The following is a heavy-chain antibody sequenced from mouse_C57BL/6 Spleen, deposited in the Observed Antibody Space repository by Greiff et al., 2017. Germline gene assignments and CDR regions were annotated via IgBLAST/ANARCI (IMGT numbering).Heavy chain of an antibody. CDR1: GYTFTSYW. D-gene: IGHD2-4*01. CDR2: INPSNGGT. CDR3: VSPQGIYYDYGGFAY. J-gene: IGHJ3*01. V-gene: IGHV1-53*01. Sequence: VQPQQPGTELVKPGASVKLSCKASGYTFTSYWMHWVKQRPGQGLEWIGNINPSNGGTNYNEKFKSKATLTVDKSSSTAYMQLSSLTSEDSAVYDCVSPQGIYYDYGGFAYWGQGTLVTVSA.